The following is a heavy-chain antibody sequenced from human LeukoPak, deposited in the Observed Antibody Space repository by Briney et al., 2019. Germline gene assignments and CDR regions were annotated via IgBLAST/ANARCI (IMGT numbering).Heavy chain of an antibody. J-gene: IGHJ1*01. V-gene: IGHV3-64D*09. CDR2: ISSNGGST. D-gene: IGHD5-24*01. CDR1: AFTFSSDA. CDR3: VKSEDGYNLEYFQH. Sequence: GGSLRLSCSASAFTFSSDAMHGVRQAPGKGLEYVSAISSNGGSTYYAASVKGRFTISRDNSKNTLYLQMSSLRAEDTAVYYCVKSEDGYNLEYFQHWGQGTLVTVSS.